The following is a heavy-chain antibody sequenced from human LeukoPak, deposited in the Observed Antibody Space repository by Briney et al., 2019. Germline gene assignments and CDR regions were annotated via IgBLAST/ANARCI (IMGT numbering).Heavy chain of an antibody. CDR2: INHSGST. D-gene: IGHD3-10*01. Sequence: GSLRLSCAASGFTFSSYSMNWIRQPPGKGLEWIGEINHSGSTNYNPSLKSRVTISVDTSKNQFSLKLSSVTAADTAVYYCARQRLGYSYYYGSGSFRYWGQGTLVTVSS. V-gene: IGHV4-34*01. CDR1: GFTFSSYS. J-gene: IGHJ4*02. CDR3: ARQRLGYSYYYGSGSFRY.